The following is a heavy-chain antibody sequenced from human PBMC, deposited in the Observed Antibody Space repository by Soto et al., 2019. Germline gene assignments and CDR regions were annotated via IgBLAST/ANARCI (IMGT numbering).Heavy chain of an antibody. Sequence: QVQLQESGPGLVKPSETLSLTCTVSGGSISSYYWSWIRQPPGKGLEWIGYIYYSGSTNYNPSLQSRVTISVDTSKNQFSLKLSSVTAADTAVYYCARVSDIRGYYYGMDVWGQGTTVTVSS. J-gene: IGHJ6*02. V-gene: IGHV4-59*01. CDR1: GGSISSYY. CDR2: IYYSGST. CDR3: ARVSDIRGYYYGMDV. D-gene: IGHD2-15*01.